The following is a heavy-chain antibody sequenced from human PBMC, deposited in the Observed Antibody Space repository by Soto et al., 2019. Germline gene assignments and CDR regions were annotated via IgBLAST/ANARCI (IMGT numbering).Heavy chain of an antibody. V-gene: IGHV3-21*01. CDR1: GFTFSSYS. J-gene: IGHJ6*02. CDR2: ISSSISYI. Sequence: PGGSLRLSCAASGFTFSSYSMNWVRQAPGKGLEWVSSISSSISYIYYADSVKGRFTISRDNAKNSLYLQMNSLRAEDTAVYYCAGNWNYVRGSAAIYYYYGMDVWGQGTTVTVSS. CDR3: AGNWNYVRGSAAIYYYYGMDV. D-gene: IGHD1-7*01.